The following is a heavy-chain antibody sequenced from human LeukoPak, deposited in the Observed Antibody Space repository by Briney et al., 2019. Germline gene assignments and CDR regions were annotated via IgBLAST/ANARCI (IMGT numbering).Heavy chain of an antibody. V-gene: IGHV4-59*01. CDR3: ARGAPSDEEDPYYYDSSGPKYYFDY. CDR1: GGSISSDY. CDR2: IYYSGST. D-gene: IGHD3-22*01. Sequence: PSETLSLTCTVSGGSISSDYWSWIRPPPGKGLEWIGYIYYSGSTNYNPSLKSRVTISVDTSKNQFSLKLSSVTAADTAVYYCARGAPSDEEDPYYYDSSGPKYYFDYWGQGTLVTVSS. J-gene: IGHJ4*02.